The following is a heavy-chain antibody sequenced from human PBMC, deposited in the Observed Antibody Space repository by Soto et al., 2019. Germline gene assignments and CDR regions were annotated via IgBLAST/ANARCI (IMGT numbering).Heavy chain of an antibody. V-gene: IGHV5-51*01. CDR2: IYPGDSDT. CDR3: ARRSAQPGGYYYYGMDV. D-gene: IGHD5-18*01. J-gene: IGHJ6*02. Sequence: GESLKISCKGSGYSSTSYWIGWVRQMPGKGLEWMGIIYPGDSDTRYSPSFQGQVTISADKSISTAYLQWSSLKASDTAMYYCARRSAQPGGYYYYGMDVWGQGTTVTVSS. CDR1: GYSSTSYW.